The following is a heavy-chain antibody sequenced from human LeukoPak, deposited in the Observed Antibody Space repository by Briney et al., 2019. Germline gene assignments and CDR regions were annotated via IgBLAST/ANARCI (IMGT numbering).Heavy chain of an antibody. CDR2: ISYDGSNK. J-gene: IGHJ4*02. CDR3: ARDGFNWGYYFDY. Sequence: GGSLRLSCAASGFSFSNYAIHWVRQAPGKRLEWVAVISYDGSNKYYADSVKGRFTISRDNSKNTLYLQMNSLRAEDTAVYYCARDGFNWGYYFDYWGQGTLVTVSS. D-gene: IGHD5-24*01. V-gene: IGHV3-30-3*01. CDR1: GFSFSNYA.